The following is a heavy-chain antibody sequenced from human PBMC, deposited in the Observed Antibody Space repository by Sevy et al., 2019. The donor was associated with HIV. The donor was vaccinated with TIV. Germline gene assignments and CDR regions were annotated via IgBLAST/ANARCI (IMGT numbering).Heavy chain of an antibody. V-gene: IGHV3-48*02. CDR1: GFTFSNYS. D-gene: IGHD3-16*02. Sequence: GGSLRLSCAASGFTFSNYSMNWVRQAPGKGLEWVSYISSSSTTIYYADSVKGRFTISRDNAKNSLYLQMNSLSDDDTAVYYCARCGGLRYWGQGTLVTVSS. CDR3: ARCGGLRY. J-gene: IGHJ4*02. CDR2: ISSSSTTI.